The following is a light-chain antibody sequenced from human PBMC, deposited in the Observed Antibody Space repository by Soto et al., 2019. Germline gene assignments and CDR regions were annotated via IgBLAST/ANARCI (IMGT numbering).Light chain of an antibody. Sequence: AIRITQSPSSFSASTGDRVTITCRASQGISSYLAWYQQTTGKPPKLLIFAASNLQSGVPSRFRGSGSGTDFTLPISRLQPEDFATYYCLQLYNFSWTFGQGTKVDIK. J-gene: IGKJ1*01. V-gene: IGKV1-8*01. CDR2: AAS. CDR3: LQLYNFSWT. CDR1: QGISSY.